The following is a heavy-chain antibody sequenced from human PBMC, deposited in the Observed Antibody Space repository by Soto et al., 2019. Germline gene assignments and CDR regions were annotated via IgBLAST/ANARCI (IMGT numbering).Heavy chain of an antibody. D-gene: IGHD2-2*01. J-gene: IGHJ5*02. CDR1: GGSISDDTYY. V-gene: IGHV4-39*01. CDR2: ISYSGTS. CDR3: ARLHCNSPNCVPLDP. Sequence: QLQLQESGPGLVKPSETLSLTCTVSGGSISDDTYYWGWIRQPPGKGLEWIGSISYSGTSSYNPSLKSRVTMSVDTSKKHLSLRLSSVIAADTAVYYCARLHCNSPNCVPLDPWGQGTLVIVSS.